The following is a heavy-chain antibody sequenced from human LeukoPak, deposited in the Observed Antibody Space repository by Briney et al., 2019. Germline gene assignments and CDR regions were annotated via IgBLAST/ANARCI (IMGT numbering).Heavy chain of an antibody. J-gene: IGHJ4*02. CDR2: IASDGSST. CDR1: GFTFSSYW. CDR3: ARGRPHGNDY. D-gene: IGHD4-23*01. Sequence: PGGSLRLSCAASGFTFSSYWMNWVRQAPGKGLVWVSRIASDGSSTTYADSVKGRFSISRDNAKNTLYLQMNSLRVEDTAVYYCARGRPHGNDYWCQGTLVTVSS. V-gene: IGHV3-74*01.